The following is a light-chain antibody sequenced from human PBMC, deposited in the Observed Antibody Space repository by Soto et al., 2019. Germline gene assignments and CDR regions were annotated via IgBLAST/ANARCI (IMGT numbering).Light chain of an antibody. V-gene: IGLV1-40*01. CDR2: GNT. CDR3: QSFDRSLTSYV. J-gene: IGLJ1*01. CDR1: SSNIGAGYD. Sequence: QLVLTQPPSVSGAPGQRVTISCTGGSSNIGAGYDVHWYQQLPGAAPKLLIYGNTNRPSGVPDRFSGSKSGTSASLAITGLQADDEADFYCQSFDRSLTSYVFGTGTKLTVL.